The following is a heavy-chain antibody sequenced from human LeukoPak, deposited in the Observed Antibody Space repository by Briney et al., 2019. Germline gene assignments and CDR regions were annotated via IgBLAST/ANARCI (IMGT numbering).Heavy chain of an antibody. CDR3: ASGLIAAAGTAGY. V-gene: IGHV3-20*04. D-gene: IGHD6-13*01. J-gene: IGHJ4*02. CDR1: GFTFDDYG. Sequence: PGGSLRLSCAASGFTFDDYGMGWVRQAPGKGLEWVSGINWNGGSTGYADSVKGRFTISRDNAKNSLYLQMNSLRAEDTALYYCASGLIAAAGTAGYWGQGTLVTVSS. CDR2: INWNGGST.